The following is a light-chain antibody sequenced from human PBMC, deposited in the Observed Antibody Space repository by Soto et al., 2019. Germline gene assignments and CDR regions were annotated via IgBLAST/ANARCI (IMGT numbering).Light chain of an antibody. J-gene: IGLJ1*01. V-gene: IGLV2-14*01. CDR2: DVS. CDR3: SSYTSSSTRV. CDR1: SSDVGGYNY. Sequence: QSVLTQPDSVCGSPGQSITISCTGTSSDVGGYNYVSWYQQHPGKAPKLMIYDVSNRPSGVSDRFSGSKSGNTASLTISGLQAEDEADYYCSSYTSSSTRVFGTGTKVTVL.